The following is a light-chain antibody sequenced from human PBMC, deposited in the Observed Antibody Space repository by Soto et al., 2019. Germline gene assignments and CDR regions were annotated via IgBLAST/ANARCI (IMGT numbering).Light chain of an antibody. CDR2: GAS. J-gene: IGKJ1*01. V-gene: IGKV3-15*01. CDR1: QSISGA. Sequence: EIVMTQSPATLSVSPGGRATLSCRASQSISGALAWYQQKPGQAPRLLIYGASTRATSFPARFSGSGSGTDSTLTISSLQSEDFAVYYCQQYNNWPWTFGQGTKVEIK. CDR3: QQYNNWPWT.